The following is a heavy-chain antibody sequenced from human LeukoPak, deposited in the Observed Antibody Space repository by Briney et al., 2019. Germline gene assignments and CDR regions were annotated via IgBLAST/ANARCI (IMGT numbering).Heavy chain of an antibody. Sequence: GGSLRLSCAASGFTFSSYGMHWVRQAPGKGLEWVAVISYDGSNKDYADSVKGRFTISRDNYKNTLYVQMNSLRAEDTAVYYCARDKEGELLLDYWGQGTQVTVSS. CDR2: ISYDGSNK. CDR3: ARDKEGELLLDY. D-gene: IGHD1-26*01. V-gene: IGHV3-30*03. CDR1: GFTFSSYG. J-gene: IGHJ4*02.